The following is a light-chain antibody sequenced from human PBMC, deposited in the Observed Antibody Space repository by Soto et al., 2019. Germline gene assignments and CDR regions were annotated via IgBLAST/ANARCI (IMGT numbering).Light chain of an antibody. CDR3: QQYHSYSWT. V-gene: IGKV3-20*01. CDR2: VAS. J-gene: IGKJ1*01. CDR1: QSVTSNY. Sequence: EIVLTQSPVTLSLSPGERATLSCRASQSVTSNYLACYQQKLGQAPRLLIYVASNRAPGIPDRFSGSGSGTEFTLTISSLQPDDFATYYRQQYHSYSWTFGQGTKVDIK.